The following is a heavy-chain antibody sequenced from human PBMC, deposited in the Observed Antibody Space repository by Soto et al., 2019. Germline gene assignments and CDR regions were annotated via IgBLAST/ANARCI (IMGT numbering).Heavy chain of an antibody. D-gene: IGHD2-2*01. V-gene: IGHV4-59*01. J-gene: IGHJ6*02. CDR3: ARTVVVPAAPYYYGMDV. CDR1: GGSISSYY. Sequence: SETLSLTCPVSGGSISSYYWSWIRQPPGKGLEWIGYIYYSGSTNYNPSLKSRVTISVDTSKNQFSLKLSSVTAADTAVYYCARTVVVPAAPYYYGMDVWGQGTTVTVSS. CDR2: IYYSGST.